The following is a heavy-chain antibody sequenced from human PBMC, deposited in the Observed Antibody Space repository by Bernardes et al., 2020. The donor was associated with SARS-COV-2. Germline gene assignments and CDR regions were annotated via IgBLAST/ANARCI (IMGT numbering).Heavy chain of an antibody. CDR3: ALPPTNYDRYGMDV. D-gene: IGHD3-22*01. CDR1: GYPFTGYY. V-gene: IGHV1-2*02. Sequence: VKVSCKASGYPFTGYYMHWVRQAPGQGLEWMGWINPNSGGTNYAQKFQGRVTMTRDTSISTAYMELSRLRSDDTAVYYCALPPTNYDRYGMDVWGQGTTVTVSS. J-gene: IGHJ6*02. CDR2: INPNSGGT.